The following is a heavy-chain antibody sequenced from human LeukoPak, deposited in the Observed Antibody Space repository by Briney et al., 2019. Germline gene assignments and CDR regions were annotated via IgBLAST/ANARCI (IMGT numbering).Heavy chain of an antibody. Sequence: GGSLRLSCAASGFTFSTYSMNWVRQAPGKGLEWVSSISSSSSYIYYADSVKGRFTITRDNAKNSLYLQMNSLRAEDTAVYYCARGVGSSGWYLGFDYWGQGTLVTVSS. CDR2: ISSSSSYI. D-gene: IGHD6-19*01. CDR3: ARGVGSSGWYLGFDY. J-gene: IGHJ4*02. V-gene: IGHV3-21*01. CDR1: GFTFSTYS.